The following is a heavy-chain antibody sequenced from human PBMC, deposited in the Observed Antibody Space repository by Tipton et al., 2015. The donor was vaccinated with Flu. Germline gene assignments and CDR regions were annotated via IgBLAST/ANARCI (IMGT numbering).Heavy chain of an antibody. J-gene: IGHJ3*02. D-gene: IGHD1-26*01. CDR3: AKLAPTIANTLGAFDI. V-gene: IGHV3-30*02. Sequence: SLRLSCAASGFTFSSYGMHWVRQAPGKGLEWVAFIRYDGSNKYYADSVKGRFTISRDNSKNTLYPQMNSLRAEDTAVYYCAKLAPTIANTLGAFDIWGQGTMVTVSS. CDR2: IRYDGSNK. CDR1: GFTFSSYG.